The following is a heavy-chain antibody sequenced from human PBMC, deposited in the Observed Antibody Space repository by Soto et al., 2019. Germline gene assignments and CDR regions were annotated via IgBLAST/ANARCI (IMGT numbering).Heavy chain of an antibody. D-gene: IGHD6-13*01. CDR3: ARGWYSSSWYRAAYFQH. CDR2: IYHSGST. Sequence: PSETLSLTFPVSGYSISSGYYWDWIRQPPGKGLEWIGSIYHSGSTYYNPSLKSRVTISVDTSKNQFSLKLSSVPAADTAVYYCARGWYSSSWYRAAYFQHWGQGTLVTVSS. V-gene: IGHV4-38-2*02. CDR1: GYSISSGYY. J-gene: IGHJ1*01.